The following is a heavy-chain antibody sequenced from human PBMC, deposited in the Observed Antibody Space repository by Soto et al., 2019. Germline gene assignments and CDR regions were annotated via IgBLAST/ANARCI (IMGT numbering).Heavy chain of an antibody. CDR3: NLASEGDYYDSSGYYPKPDY. Sequence: QVQLVQSGAEVKKPGSSVKVSCKASGGTFSSYAISWVRQAPGQGLEWMGGIIPIFGTANYAQQFQGRVTITADESTSTAYMERSSLRAEDTAGYYCNLASEGDYYDSSGYYPKPDYWGKGTLVTVSS. V-gene: IGHV1-69*01. J-gene: IGHJ4*02. CDR1: GGTFSSYA. D-gene: IGHD3-22*01. CDR2: IIPIFGTA.